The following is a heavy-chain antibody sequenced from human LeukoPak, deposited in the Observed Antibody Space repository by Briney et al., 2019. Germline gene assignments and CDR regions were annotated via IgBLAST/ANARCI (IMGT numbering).Heavy chain of an antibody. CDR1: GFTFSRYS. CDR3: ASYFDSTGYFKARYAI. D-gene: IGHD3-22*01. V-gene: IGHV3-48*01. J-gene: IGHJ3*02. Sequence: GGSLRLSCVGSGFTFSRYSLNWVRQAPGKGLEWVSYISTNSKTIKYADSVKGRFAISRDNAKDFLYLQMTSLRAEDTAVYYCASYFDSTGYFKARYAIWGRGTFVTVSS. CDR2: ISTNSKTI.